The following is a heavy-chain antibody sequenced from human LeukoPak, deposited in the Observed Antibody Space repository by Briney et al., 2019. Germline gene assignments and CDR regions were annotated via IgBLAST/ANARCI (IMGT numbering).Heavy chain of an antibody. CDR2: ISGSGGST. D-gene: IGHD3-10*01. J-gene: IGHJ4*02. V-gene: IGHV3-23*01. CDR1: GFTFSTYV. Sequence: GGSLRLSCAASGFTFSTYVVNWVRQAPGKGLEWVSAISGSGGSTYYADSVKGRFTISRDNSKNTLYLQMNSLRAEDTAVYYCAKCMVRGVIMPLPDYWGQGTLVTVSS. CDR3: AKCMVRGVIMPLPDY.